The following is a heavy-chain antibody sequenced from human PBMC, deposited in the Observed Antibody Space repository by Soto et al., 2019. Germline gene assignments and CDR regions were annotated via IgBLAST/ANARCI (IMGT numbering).Heavy chain of an antibody. V-gene: IGHV3-33*01. D-gene: IGHD6-19*01. Sequence: QVQLVESGGGVVQPGRSLRLSCAASGFTFSSYGMHWVRQAPGKGLEWVAVIWYDGSNKYYADSVKGRFTISRDNSKNTLYLQMNSLRAEDTAVYCCATAPVVAGDYWGQGTLVTVSS. CDR1: GFTFSSYG. CDR3: ATAPVVAGDY. CDR2: IWYDGSNK. J-gene: IGHJ4*02.